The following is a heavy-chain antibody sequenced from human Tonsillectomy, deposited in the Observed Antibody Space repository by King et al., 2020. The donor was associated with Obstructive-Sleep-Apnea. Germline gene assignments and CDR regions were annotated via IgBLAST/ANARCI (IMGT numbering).Heavy chain of an antibody. CDR1: GYTFTRYA. CDR3: ASDWAGHGSSWPWGWFDP. D-gene: IGHD6-13*01. Sequence: QLVQSGAEVKKPGASVKVSCKASGYTFTRYAMHWVRQAPGQRLEWIGWINAGNGNTKYSQKFQGRVTITRDTSASTVYMELSSLRSEDTAVYYCASDWAGHGSSWPWGWFDPWGQGTLVTVSS. J-gene: IGHJ5*02. CDR2: INAGNGNT. V-gene: IGHV1-3*01.